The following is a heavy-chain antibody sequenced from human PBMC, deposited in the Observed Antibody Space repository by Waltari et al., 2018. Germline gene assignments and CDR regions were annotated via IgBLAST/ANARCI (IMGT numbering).Heavy chain of an antibody. CDR1: GDSVSNNYW. CDR3: ARDRGRGLYLDS. CDR2: IHGTGKT. Sequence: QLQLQQSGPGLVKPSESLFLSCAVSGDSVSNNYWWSWVPQPPGKGLEWIGQIHGTGKTNYNPSLESRVTVSMDTSNNQFSLRVTSPTAADTAVYFCARDRGRGLYLDSWGQGTLVTVS. D-gene: IGHD1-26*01. J-gene: IGHJ4*02. V-gene: IGHV4-4*02.